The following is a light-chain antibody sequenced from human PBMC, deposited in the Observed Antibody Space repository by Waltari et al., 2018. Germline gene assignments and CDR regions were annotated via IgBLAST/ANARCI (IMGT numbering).Light chain of an antibody. CDR3: AAWDGGLSNWL. Sequence: QSVLTQPPSASGTPGQRITISCSGGSSNIGSNYVFWYQQLPGTAPKLLLYANSQRPSGVPDRFSGSKSGTSASLAISGLRPEDEADYYCAAWDGGLSNWLFGGGTRLTVL. CDR1: SSNIGSNY. V-gene: IGLV1-47*02. CDR2: ANS. J-gene: IGLJ3*02.